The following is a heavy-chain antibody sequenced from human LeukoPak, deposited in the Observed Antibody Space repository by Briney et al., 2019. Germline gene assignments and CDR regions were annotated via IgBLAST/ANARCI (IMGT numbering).Heavy chain of an antibody. Sequence: PSETLSLTCTVSGGSISSYYWSWIRQPPGKGLEWIGYIYYSGSTNYNPSLKSRVTISVDTSKNQFSLKLSSVTAADTAVYYCARGGVESVGATTYIDYWAREPWSPSPQ. CDR1: GGSISSYY. D-gene: IGHD1-26*01. J-gene: IGHJ4*02. CDR3: ARGGVESVGATTYIDY. V-gene: IGHV4-59*01. CDR2: IYYSGST.